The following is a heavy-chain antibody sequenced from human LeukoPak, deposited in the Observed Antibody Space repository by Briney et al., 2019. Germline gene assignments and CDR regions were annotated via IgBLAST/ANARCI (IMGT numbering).Heavy chain of an antibody. CDR3: ARGYQLLSSADIYYYYYGMDV. V-gene: IGHV1-3*01. J-gene: IGHJ6*02. Sequence: RASVKVSCKASGYTFTSYAMHWVRQAPGQRLEWMGWINAGNGNTKYSQRFQGRVTITRDTSASTAYMELSSLRSEDTAVYYCARGYQLLSSADIYYYYYGMDVWGQGTTVTVSS. CDR1: GYTFTSYA. CDR2: INAGNGNT. D-gene: IGHD2-2*01.